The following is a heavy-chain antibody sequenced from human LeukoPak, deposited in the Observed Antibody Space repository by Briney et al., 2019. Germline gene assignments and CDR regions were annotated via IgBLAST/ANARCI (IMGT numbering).Heavy chain of an antibody. CDR2: ISSSGKYI. Sequence: GGSLRLSCAASGFTFSGYSINWVRQAPGKGLEWVSSISSSGKYIYYADSVKGRFTISRDNAKNSVYLQMNSLRAEDTAVYYCARLWANYYGSGSYYNDYWGQGTLVTVSS. CDR3: ARLWANYYGSGSYYNDY. J-gene: IGHJ4*02. D-gene: IGHD3-10*01. V-gene: IGHV3-21*01. CDR1: GFTFSGYS.